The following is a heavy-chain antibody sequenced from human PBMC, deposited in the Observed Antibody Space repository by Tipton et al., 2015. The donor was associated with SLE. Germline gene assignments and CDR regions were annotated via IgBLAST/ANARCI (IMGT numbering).Heavy chain of an antibody. Sequence: LRLSCTVSGGSISSDGSYWSWVRQPAGKGLEWIGRVHASGSTNYNPSLRSRVTISVDTSKNQFSLKLSSVTAADMAVYFCARGPRGYTYSEFDYWGLGTMVTVSS. V-gene: IGHV4-61*02. D-gene: IGHD5-18*01. CDR1: GGSISSDGSY. CDR3: ARGPRGYTYSEFDY. CDR2: VHASGST. J-gene: IGHJ4*02.